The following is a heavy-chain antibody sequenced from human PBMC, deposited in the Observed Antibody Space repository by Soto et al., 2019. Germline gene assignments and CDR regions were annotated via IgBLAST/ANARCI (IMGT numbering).Heavy chain of an antibody. CDR2: IYHGGST. CDR1: GGSISSSNW. J-gene: IGHJ4*02. Sequence: QVQLQESGPGLVKPSGTLSLTCAVSGGSISSSNWWIWVRQSPGKGLEWIGEIYHGGSTNYNPSLKSRATLSSDSSRNQFSLKLSSVSAADTAVYYCAGRGTGTRPPGYWGQGTLVTVSS. CDR3: AGRGTGTRPPGY. V-gene: IGHV4-4*02. D-gene: IGHD1-1*01.